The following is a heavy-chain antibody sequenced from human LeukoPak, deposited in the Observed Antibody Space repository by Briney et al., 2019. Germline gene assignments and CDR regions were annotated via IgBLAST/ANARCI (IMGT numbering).Heavy chain of an antibody. CDR3: ARDPGSSGYYRFGMDV. CDR1: GFTFSSYW. CDR2: INSDGSST. Sequence: GGSLRLSCAASGFTFSSYWMHWVRQAPGKGLVWVSRINSDGSSTSYADSVKGRFTISRDNAKNTLYLQMNSLRAEDTAVYYCARDPGSSGYYRFGMDVWGQGTTVTVSS. D-gene: IGHD3-22*01. J-gene: IGHJ6*02. V-gene: IGHV3-74*01.